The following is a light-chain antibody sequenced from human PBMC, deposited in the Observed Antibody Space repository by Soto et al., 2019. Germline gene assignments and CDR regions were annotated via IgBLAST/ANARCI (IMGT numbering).Light chain of an antibody. Sequence: DIQMTQSPSSLSASVGDRVTITCQASQNINNYLNWYQQKPGKAPTLLIYDASNLETGVPSRFSGGGSGTDFTFTISSLQPEDIATYYCQQYDNLPFTFGGGTKVDIK. CDR1: QNINNY. J-gene: IGKJ4*01. CDR2: DAS. V-gene: IGKV1-33*01. CDR3: QQYDNLPFT.